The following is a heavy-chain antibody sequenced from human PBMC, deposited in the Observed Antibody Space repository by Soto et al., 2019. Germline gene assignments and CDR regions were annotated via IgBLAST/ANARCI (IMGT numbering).Heavy chain of an antibody. Sequence: GGSLRLSCAASGFTFSSYGMHWVRQAPGKGLEWVAVIWYDGSNKYYADSVKGRFTISRDNSKNTLYLQMNSLRAEDTAVYYCARDETARREYYYYMDVWGKGTTVTVSS. CDR1: GFTFSSYG. J-gene: IGHJ6*03. CDR2: IWYDGSNK. V-gene: IGHV3-33*01. CDR3: ARDETARREYYYYMDV. D-gene: IGHD3-10*01.